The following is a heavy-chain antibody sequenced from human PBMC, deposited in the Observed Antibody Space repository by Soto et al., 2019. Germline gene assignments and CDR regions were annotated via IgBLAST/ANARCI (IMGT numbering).Heavy chain of an antibody. J-gene: IGHJ4*02. CDR1: GFSLSTSGVG. D-gene: IGHD6-13*01. CDR2: IYWNDDK. CDR3: ARPPRGIAAFYFDY. Sequence: SGPTLVNPTQTLTLTCTFSGFSLSTSGVGVGWIRQPPGKALEWLALIYWNDDKRYSPSLKSRLTITKDTSKNQVVLTVTNMDPVDTATYYCARPPRGIAAFYFDYWGQGTLVTVSS. V-gene: IGHV2-5*01.